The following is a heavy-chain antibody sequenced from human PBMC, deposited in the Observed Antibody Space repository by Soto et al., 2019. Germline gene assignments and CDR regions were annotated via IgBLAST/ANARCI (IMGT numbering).Heavy chain of an antibody. CDR2: IWHDGGAK. Sequence: QVQLVESGGGVVQPGRSLRLSCTASGFTLSDYGMHWVRQAPGKGLEWVAVIWHDGGAKYYAESVTGRITISRDNSKNTVHLPIDSLGAGDTTLYYCARVPGGDSTIDYWGQGTLVTVSS. CDR3: ARVPGGDSTIDY. CDR1: GFTLSDYG. V-gene: IGHV3-33*01. J-gene: IGHJ4*02. D-gene: IGHD3-22*01.